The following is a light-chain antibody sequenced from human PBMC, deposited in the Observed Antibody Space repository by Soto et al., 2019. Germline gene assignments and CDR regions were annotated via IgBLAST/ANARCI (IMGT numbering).Light chain of an antibody. V-gene: IGKV1-5*01. CDR1: QSISSW. CDR2: DAS. CDR3: QQYNSYPSLT. Sequence: IQMTQSPSTLSASVGDRVTIPCRVSQSISSWLAWYHQKPGKAPKLLIYDASNLESGVPSRFSGSGSGTEFTLTISSLQPDDFATYYCQQYNSYPSLTFGGGTKVDIK. J-gene: IGKJ4*01.